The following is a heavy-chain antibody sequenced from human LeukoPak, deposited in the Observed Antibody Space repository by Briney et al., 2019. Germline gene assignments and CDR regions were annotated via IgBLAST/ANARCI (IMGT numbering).Heavy chain of an antibody. V-gene: IGHV4-39*07. CDR2: IYYSGST. Sequence: PSETLSLTCTVSGGSISSSSYYWGWIRQPPGKGLEWIGSIYYSGSTYYNPSLKSRVTISVDTSKNQFSLKLSSVTAADTAVYYCAREDEYCSSTSCYPLAFDIWGQGTMVTVSS. CDR3: AREDEYCSSTSCYPLAFDI. J-gene: IGHJ3*02. CDR1: GGSISSSSYY. D-gene: IGHD2-2*01.